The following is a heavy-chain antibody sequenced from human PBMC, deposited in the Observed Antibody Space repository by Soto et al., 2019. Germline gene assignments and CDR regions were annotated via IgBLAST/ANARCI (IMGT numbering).Heavy chain of an antibody. J-gene: IGHJ6*02. Sequence: QVQLVQSGAEVKKPGSSVKISCKASGGAFRTNAFSWVRQAPGQGLEWMGGIIPIFPTPDYAQKFQGRVTIIADASRTTAYVERCRLGSEETPMYYCARDNDRLQLGGNYYYIMDVWGQGTMVTVSS. CDR3: ARDNDRLQLGGNYYYIMDV. V-gene: IGHV1-69*12. CDR2: IIPIFPTP. CDR1: GGAFRTNA. D-gene: IGHD1-1*01.